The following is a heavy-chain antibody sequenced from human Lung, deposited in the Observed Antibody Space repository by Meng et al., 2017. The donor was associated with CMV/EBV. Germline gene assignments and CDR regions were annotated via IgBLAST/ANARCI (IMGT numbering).Heavy chain of an antibody. D-gene: IGHD3-10*01. CDR1: GHTFNSYS. CDR2: IIPSAGTT. V-gene: IGHV1-46*02. Sequence: KASGHTFNSYSIHWVRQAPGQGLEWMGMIIPSAGTTRDAQKFQSRVTLTSDTSTSTVYMDLTSLRSEDTAVYYCAREGSSHADAPFDKWGQGTLVTVSS. CDR3: AREGSSHADAPFDK. J-gene: IGHJ4*02.